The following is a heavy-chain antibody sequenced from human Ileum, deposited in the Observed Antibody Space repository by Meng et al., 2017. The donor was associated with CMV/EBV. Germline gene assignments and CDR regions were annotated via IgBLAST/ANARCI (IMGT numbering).Heavy chain of an antibody. Sequence: FTCSGYYRSWTRQAPGKGLEWFSYISSRGSTIYYADSVKGRFTISRNNAKNSLYLKINSLRAEDTAVYYCARGNIYGSGVGGTDLDYWGQGTLVTVSS. D-gene: IGHD3-10*01. CDR1: FTCSGYY. J-gene: IGHJ4*02. CDR3: ARGNIYGSGVGGTDLDY. V-gene: IGHV3-11*01. CDR2: ISSRGSTI.